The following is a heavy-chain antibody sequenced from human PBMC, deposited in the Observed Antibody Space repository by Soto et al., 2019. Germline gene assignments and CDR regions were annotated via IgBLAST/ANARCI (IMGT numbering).Heavy chain of an antibody. CDR3: ARDLWGYCGTDCYPLYV. Sequence: SETLSLTCAVSCGSISSCGYSWSWIRQPPGKGLECIGYIYHSRSTYYNPSLKSRVTISVDRSKNQFSLKLSSVTAADTAVYYCARDLWGYCGTDCYPLYVWGQGTTVTVSS. V-gene: IGHV4-30-2*01. J-gene: IGHJ6*02. CDR2: IYHSRST. D-gene: IGHD2-21*02. CDR1: CGSISSCGYS.